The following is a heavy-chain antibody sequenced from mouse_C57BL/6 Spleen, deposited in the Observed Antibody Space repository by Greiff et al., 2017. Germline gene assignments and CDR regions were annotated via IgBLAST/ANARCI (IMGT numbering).Heavy chain of an antibody. CDR1: GYSITSGYY. V-gene: IGHV3-6*01. CDR2: ISYDGSN. D-gene: IGHD1-1*02. Sequence: EVKLQESGPGLVKPSQSLSLTCSVTGYSITSGYYWNWIRQFPGNKLEWMGYISYDGSNNYNPSLKKRISITRDTSKNQFFLKLNSVTTEDTATYYCARDLWSYAMDYWGQGTSVTVSS. CDR3: ARDLWSYAMDY. J-gene: IGHJ4*01.